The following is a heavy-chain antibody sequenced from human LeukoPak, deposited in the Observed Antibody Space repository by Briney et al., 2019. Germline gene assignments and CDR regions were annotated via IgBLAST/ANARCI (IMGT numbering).Heavy chain of an antibody. D-gene: IGHD3-16*01. V-gene: IGHV4-59*01. CDR1: GGSISSYY. Sequence: SETLSLTCTVSGGSISSYYWSWIRQPPGKGLEWIGYFYNSGRSTYNPSLKSRVTISADTSKNRFSLKLNSVTTADTAVYYCTRGAGWLIDYWGQGILVTVSS. CDR3: TRGAGWLIDY. J-gene: IGHJ4*02. CDR2: FYNSGRS.